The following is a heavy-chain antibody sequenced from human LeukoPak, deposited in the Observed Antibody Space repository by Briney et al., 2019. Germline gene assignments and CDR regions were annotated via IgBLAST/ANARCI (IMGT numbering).Heavy chain of an antibody. CDR3: AKAAFGGVIVMIDY. J-gene: IGHJ4*02. Sequence: GGSLRLSCAASGFTFSTYAVTWVRQAPGGGLEWVSTISGSGDSTYYADSVKGRFTISRDNSKNTLYLQMSSLRAEDTAVYYCAKAAFGGVIVMIDYWGQGTLVTVSS. CDR1: GFTFSTYA. CDR2: ISGSGDST. V-gene: IGHV3-23*01. D-gene: IGHD3-16*02.